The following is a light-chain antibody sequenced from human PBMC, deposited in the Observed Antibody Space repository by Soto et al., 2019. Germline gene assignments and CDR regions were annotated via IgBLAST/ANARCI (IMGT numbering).Light chain of an antibody. V-gene: IGKV3-15*01. CDR1: QSVSYS. CDR2: GAF. CDR3: QQDKNWRPLT. J-gene: IGKJ4*01. Sequence: EIVMTQSPATLSVSPGETATLSCRASQSVSYSLAWYQQKPGQGPRLLIYGAFTRATGIPARFSGSGSGTEFTLTISSLQSEDFAVYYCQQDKNWRPLTFGGGTKVEI.